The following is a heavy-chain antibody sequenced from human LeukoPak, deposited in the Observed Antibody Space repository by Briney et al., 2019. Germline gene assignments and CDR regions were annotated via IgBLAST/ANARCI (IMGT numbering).Heavy chain of an antibody. CDR1: GASISSTNNF. J-gene: IGHJ4*02. CDR3: ARHRRIFMTKGVFGYYDSRGYSSDY. Sequence: PSETLSLTCTVSGASISSTNNFWGWIRQTPGKGLEWIATICYSVSTYYNPSLKSRLSISVDTSKNQFSLKLSSVTAADTAVYYCARHRRIFMTKGVFGYYDSRGYSSDYWGQGTLVTVSS. CDR2: ICYSVST. D-gene: IGHD3-22*01. V-gene: IGHV4-39*01.